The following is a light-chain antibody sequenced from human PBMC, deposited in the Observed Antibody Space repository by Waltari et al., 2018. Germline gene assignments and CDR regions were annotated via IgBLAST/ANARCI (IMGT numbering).Light chain of an antibody. CDR2: AAS. CDR1: QSLTARY. V-gene: IGKV3-20*01. Sequence: EIVLTQSTVTLSLSPGEGATLSCRASQSLTARYLAWDQQNPGQAPRLLIYAASGRDAGVPDGLSGSGAGTDFTLTISRMEPEDFAVYYCQQDVSLPETFGQGTKGEIK. CDR3: QQDVSLPET. J-gene: IGKJ1*01.